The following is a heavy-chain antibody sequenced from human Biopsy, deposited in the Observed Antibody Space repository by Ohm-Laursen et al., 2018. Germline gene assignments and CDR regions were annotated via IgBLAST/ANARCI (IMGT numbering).Heavy chain of an antibody. CDR1: GYTFISYG. J-gene: IGHJ4*02. CDR2: INPSGSTT. Sequence: SVKVSCKSSGYTFISYGISWVRQAPGQGLEWMGMINPSGSTTSYPQIFQGRVTMTRDTSKSTVYMELSSLRSADTAVYFCARNTGWYGDLYYFDYWGQGTLVTVSS. V-gene: IGHV1-46*01. CDR3: ARNTGWYGDLYYFDY. D-gene: IGHD6-19*01.